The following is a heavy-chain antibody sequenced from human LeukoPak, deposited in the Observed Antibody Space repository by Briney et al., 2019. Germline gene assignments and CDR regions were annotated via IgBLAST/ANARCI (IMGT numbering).Heavy chain of an antibody. CDR3: ARDPWGQLVYYYYYMDV. CDR1: KFTVSSNY. J-gene: IGHJ6*03. CDR2: FYSGGST. Sequence: GGSLRLSCAASKFTVSSNYMSWVRQAPGKGLEWVSVFYSGGSTYYADSVKGRFTISRDNSKNTLYLQMNSLRAEDTAVYYCARDPWGQLVYYYYYMDVWGKGTTVTVSS. V-gene: IGHV3-66*01. D-gene: IGHD6-6*01.